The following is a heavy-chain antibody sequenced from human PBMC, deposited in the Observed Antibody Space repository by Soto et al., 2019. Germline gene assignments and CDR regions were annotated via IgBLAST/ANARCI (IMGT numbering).Heavy chain of an antibody. Sequence: GGSLRLSCAASGFTFSSYAMSWVRQAPGKGLEWVSAISGSGGSTYYADSVKGRFTISRDNSKNTLYLQMNSLRAEDTAVYYCAKDRVTALYDSSGYYYLDYWGQGTLVTVSS. CDR3: AKDRVTALYDSSGYYYLDY. J-gene: IGHJ4*02. V-gene: IGHV3-23*01. CDR1: GFTFSSYA. D-gene: IGHD3-22*01. CDR2: ISGSGGST.